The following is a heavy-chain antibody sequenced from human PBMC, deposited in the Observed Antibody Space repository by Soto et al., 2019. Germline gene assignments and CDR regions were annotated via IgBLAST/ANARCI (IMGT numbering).Heavy chain of an antibody. CDR1: GLGVSNNY. J-gene: IGHJ6*02. CDR2: LYSGGTT. Sequence: PGGSLRLSCAAPGLGVSNNYLSWVRQPPGKWLEWVSVLYSGGTTYYADSVKGRFTISRDNSKNTLYLQMNSLRAEDTAVYYCAREDRRRDGRDYYYYYGMDVWGQGTTVTVSS. CDR3: AREDRRRDGRDYYYYYGMDV. V-gene: IGHV3-53*01.